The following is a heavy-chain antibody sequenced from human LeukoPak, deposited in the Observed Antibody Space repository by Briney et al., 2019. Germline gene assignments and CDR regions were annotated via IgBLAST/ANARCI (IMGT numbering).Heavy chain of an antibody. CDR3: ARCNYDSSGYYAAY. CDR2: ISAYNGNT. CDR1: GYTFTSYG. D-gene: IGHD3-22*01. J-gene: IGHJ4*02. V-gene: IGHV1-18*01. Sequence: ASVKVSCKASGYTFTSYGISWVRQAPGQGLEWMGWISAYNGNTNYAQKLQGRVTMTTDTSTSTAYMELSSLRSEDTAVYYCARCNYDSSGYYAAYWGQGTLVTVSS.